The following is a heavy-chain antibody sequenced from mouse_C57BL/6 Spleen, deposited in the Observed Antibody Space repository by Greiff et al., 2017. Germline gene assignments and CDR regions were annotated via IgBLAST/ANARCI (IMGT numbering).Heavy chain of an antibody. J-gene: IGHJ4*01. CDR2: IYPGDGDT. D-gene: IGHD2-1*01. CDR3: ARYCNYGLYAMDY. CDR1: GYAFRSSW. Sequence: QVQLQQSGPELVKPGASVKISCKASGYAFRSSWMNWVKQRPGKGLEWIGRIYPGDGDTKYNGKFKGKATLSADKSSSTAYMQLSSLTSEDSAVYFCARYCNYGLYAMDYWGQGASVTVSS. V-gene: IGHV1-82*01.